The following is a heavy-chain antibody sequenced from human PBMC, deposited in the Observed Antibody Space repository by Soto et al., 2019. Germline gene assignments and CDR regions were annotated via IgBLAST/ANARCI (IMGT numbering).Heavy chain of an antibody. CDR1: GFTFGSYW. J-gene: IGHJ4*02. CDR2: IKQDGSEK. V-gene: IGHV3-7*01. D-gene: IGHD3-10*01. CDR3: ARDRYYYGSGSYRTFDY. Sequence: GGSLRLSCAASGFTFGSYWMSWVRQAPGKGLEWVANIKQDGSEKYYVDSVKGRFTISRDNAKNSLYLQMNSLRAEDTAVYYCARDRYYYGSGSYRTFDYWGQGTLVTVSS.